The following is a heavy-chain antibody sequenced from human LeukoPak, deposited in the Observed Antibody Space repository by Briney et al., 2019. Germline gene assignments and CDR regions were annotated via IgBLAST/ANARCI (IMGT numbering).Heavy chain of an antibody. D-gene: IGHD5-24*01. CDR2: IKKDGGET. Sequence: GGSLRLSCVASRFTFSNYWMTWVRQAAGKGLERVANIKKDGGETYYMESVKGRFTIARDNARNSLYLQMNSLTVEDTAVYYCARDMGWQQFDQWGQGTLVTVSS. CDR3: ARDMGWQQFDQ. J-gene: IGHJ4*02. CDR1: RFTFSNYW. V-gene: IGHV3-7*01.